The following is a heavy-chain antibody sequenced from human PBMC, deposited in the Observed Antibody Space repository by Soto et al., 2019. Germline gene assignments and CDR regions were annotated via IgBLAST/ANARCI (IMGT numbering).Heavy chain of an antibody. CDR3: AKDAISGDGIWLMDS. CDR1: GFTFRNYA. V-gene: IGHV3-23*01. CDR2: LLRSGSSA. J-gene: IGHJ5*02. D-gene: IGHD4-17*01. Sequence: GGSLRLSCAASGFTFRNYAMTWARQAPGKGLEWVSSLLRSGSSAYYADSVRGRFTISSDTSANSLYLQMDNLRAEDTAIHYCAKDAISGDGIWLMDSWGQGTVVTVSS.